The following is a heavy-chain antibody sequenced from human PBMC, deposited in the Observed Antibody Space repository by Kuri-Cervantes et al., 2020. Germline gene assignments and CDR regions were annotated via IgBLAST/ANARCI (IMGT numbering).Heavy chain of an antibody. CDR3: AKGSGYDFSDAFDI. Sequence: SLKISCAASGFIFDDYAMHWVRQAPGKGLEWVSGISWNSGSIDYADSVKGRFTISRDNAKNSLYLKMNSLRAEDTALYYCAKGSGYDFSDAFDIWGQGTMVTVSS. V-gene: IGHV3-9*01. J-gene: IGHJ3*02. CDR2: ISWNSGSI. D-gene: IGHD5-12*01. CDR1: GFIFDDYA.